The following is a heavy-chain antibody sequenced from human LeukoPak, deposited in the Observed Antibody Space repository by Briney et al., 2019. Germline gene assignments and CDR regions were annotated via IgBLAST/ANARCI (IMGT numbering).Heavy chain of an antibody. CDR1: GFTFSSYG. V-gene: IGHV3-33*01. D-gene: IGHD4-17*01. J-gene: IGHJ6*02. CDR3: ASNYGDSPSGYYYYGMDV. CDR2: IWYDGSNK. Sequence: GGSLRLSCAASGFTFSSYGMHWVRQTPGKGLEWVAVIWYDGSNKYYADSVKGRFTISRDNSKNTLYLQMNSLRAEDTAVYYCASNYGDSPSGYYYYGMDVWGQGTTVTVSS.